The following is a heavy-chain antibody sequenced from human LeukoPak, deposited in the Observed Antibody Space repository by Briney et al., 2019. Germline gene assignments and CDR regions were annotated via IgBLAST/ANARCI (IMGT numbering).Heavy chain of an antibody. V-gene: IGHV4-34*01. D-gene: IGHD6-25*01. J-gene: IGHJ4*02. CDR1: GGSFNGYY. CDR2: INHSGST. Sequence: SETLSLTCAVYGGSFNGYYWTWIRLPPGKGLEWIGEINHSGSTDYNPSLKSRVTISVDTSKNQFSLKLNSVTAADTAVYYCARGQLRLSNWGQGSLVIVSS. CDR3: ARGQLRLSN.